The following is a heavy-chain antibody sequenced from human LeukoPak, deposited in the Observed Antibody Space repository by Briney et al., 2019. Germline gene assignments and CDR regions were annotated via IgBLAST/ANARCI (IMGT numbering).Heavy chain of an antibody. J-gene: IGHJ4*02. D-gene: IGHD3-22*01. Sequence: GASVKVSCKASRGTFSSYGISWVRQAPGQGLEWMGGVIAIFGRVKYGQKFQGRATITTDESMNTAYMELSSLTSEDTGVYYCARGELGDSSGFSFFDYWGQGTLVTVSS. V-gene: IGHV1-69*05. CDR3: ARGELGDSSGFSFFDY. CDR2: VIAIFGRV. CDR1: RGTFSSYG.